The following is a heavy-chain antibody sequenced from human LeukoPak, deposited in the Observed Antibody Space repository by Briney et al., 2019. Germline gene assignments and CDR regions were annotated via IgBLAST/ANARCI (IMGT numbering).Heavy chain of an antibody. J-gene: IGHJ6*02. CDR3: VKDKGAVITLGMDV. CDR1: GFTFDDYA. CDR2: IFWNSGTI. D-gene: IGHD3-22*01. Sequence: GRSLRLSCADSGFTFDDYAMHWVRQAPGKGLEWVSGIFWNSGTIVYADSVKGRFTISRDNAKNSLYLQMNSLRAEDTALYYCVKDKGAVITLGMDVWGQGTTVTVSS. V-gene: IGHV3-9*01.